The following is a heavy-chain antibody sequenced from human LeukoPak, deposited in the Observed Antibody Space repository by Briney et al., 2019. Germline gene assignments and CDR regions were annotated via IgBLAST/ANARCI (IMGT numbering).Heavy chain of an antibody. V-gene: IGHV3-23*01. J-gene: IGHJ5*02. CDR1: GFTVSSNY. CDR2: VSGSGGST. Sequence: PGGSLRLSCAASGFTVSSNYMSWVRQAPGKGLEWVSAVSGSGGSTYYADSVKGRFTISRDNSKNTLYLQMNSLRAEDTAIYYCAKGCHTNTCQGTRWLDPWGQGTLVTVSS. CDR3: AKGCHTNTCQGTRWLDP. D-gene: IGHD1-1*01.